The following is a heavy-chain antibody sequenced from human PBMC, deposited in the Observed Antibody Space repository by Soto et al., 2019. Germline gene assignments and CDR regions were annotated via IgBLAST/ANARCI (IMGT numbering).Heavy chain of an antibody. J-gene: IGHJ4*02. CDR2: INAGNGNT. CDR3: ANALGLYYFDY. V-gene: IGHV1-3*01. CDR1: GYTFTSYA. Sequence: QVQLVQSGAEVKKPGASVKVSCKASGYTFTSYAMRWVRQAPGQRLEWMGWINAGNGNTKYSQKFQGRVTITRDTSASTAYMELSSLRSEDTAVYYCANALGLYYFDYWGQGTLVTVSS. D-gene: IGHD3-16*01.